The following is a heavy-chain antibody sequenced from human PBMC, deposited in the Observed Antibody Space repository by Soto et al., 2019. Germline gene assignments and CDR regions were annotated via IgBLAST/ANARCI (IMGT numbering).Heavy chain of an antibody. V-gene: IGHV3-33*01. CDR2: IWYDGSNK. Sequence: QVQLVESGGGVVQPGRSLRLSYAASGFTFSSYGMHWVRQAPGKGLEWVAVIWYDGSNKYYADSVKGRFTISRDNSKNTLYLQMNSLRAEDTAVYYCARESAIAVAGLNWFDPWGQGTLVTVSS. D-gene: IGHD6-19*01. J-gene: IGHJ5*02. CDR1: GFTFSSYG. CDR3: ARESAIAVAGLNWFDP.